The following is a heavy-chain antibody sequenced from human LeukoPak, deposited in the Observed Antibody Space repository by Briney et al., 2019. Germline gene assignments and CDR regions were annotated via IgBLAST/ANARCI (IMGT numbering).Heavy chain of an antibody. D-gene: IGHD2-15*01. CDR1: GFTFSSYS. J-gene: IGHJ3*02. CDR2: ISSSSSYI. V-gene: IGHV3-21*01. Sequence: GGSLRLSCAASGFTFSSYSMNWVRQAPGKGLEWVSSISSSSSYIYYADSVKGRFTISRDNTKNSLYLQMNSLRAEDTAVYYCARPLPLGYCSGGSCGISDDAFDIWGQGTMVTVSS. CDR3: ARPLPLGYCSGGSCGISDDAFDI.